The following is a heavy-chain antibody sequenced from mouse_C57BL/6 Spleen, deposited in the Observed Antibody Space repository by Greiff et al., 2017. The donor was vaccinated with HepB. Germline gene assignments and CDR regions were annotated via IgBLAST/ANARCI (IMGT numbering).Heavy chain of an antibody. Sequence: EVHLVESGGDLVKPGGSLQLSCAASGFTFSRYGMSWVRQTPDKRLEWVATISSGGSYTYYPDSVKERFTISRDNAKNTLYLQMSSLKSEDTAMYYCARYYGSRFAYWGQGTLVTVSA. CDR3: ARYYGSRFAY. CDR1: GFTFSRYG. CDR2: ISSGGSYT. J-gene: IGHJ3*01. V-gene: IGHV5-6*01. D-gene: IGHD1-1*01.